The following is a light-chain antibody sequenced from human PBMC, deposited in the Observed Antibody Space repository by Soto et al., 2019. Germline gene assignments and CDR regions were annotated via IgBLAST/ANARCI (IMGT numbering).Light chain of an antibody. V-gene: IGKV3-11*01. CDR2: GAS. CDR3: QQRSSLPIT. Sequence: PGERVPLSCRSSQSVDSYLVWYQQKPGQAPRLLIFGASNRATGIPARFSGSGSGTDFTLTINSLEPEDFAVYYCQQRSSLPITFGQGTRLEIK. J-gene: IGKJ5*01. CDR1: QSVDSY.